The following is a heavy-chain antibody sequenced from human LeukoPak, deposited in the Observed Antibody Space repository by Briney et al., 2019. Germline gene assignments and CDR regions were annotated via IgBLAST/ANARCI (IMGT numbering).Heavy chain of an antibody. V-gene: IGHV3-30-3*01. CDR1: GFTFSSYA. CDR3: ARGVSYDFWSPFDY. D-gene: IGHD3-3*01. J-gene: IGHJ4*02. CDR2: ISYDGSNK. Sequence: GRSLRLSCAASGFTFSSYAMHWVRQAPGKGLEWVAVISYDGSNKYYADSVKGRFTISRDNSKNTLYLQMNSLRAEDTAVYYCARGVSYDFWSPFDYWGQGTLATVSS.